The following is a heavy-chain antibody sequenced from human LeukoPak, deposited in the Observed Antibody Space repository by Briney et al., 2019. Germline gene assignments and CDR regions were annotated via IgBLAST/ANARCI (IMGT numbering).Heavy chain of an antibody. CDR1: GGSISSGDYY. CDR3: ARPYYYDSRIDP. Sequence: PSETLSLTCTVSGGSISSGDYYWSWIRQPPGKGLEWIGYMYYSGSTYYDPSLKSRVTISVDTSKNQFSLKLSSVTAADTAVYYCARPYYYDSRIDPWGQGTLVTVSS. CDR2: MYYSGST. J-gene: IGHJ5*02. V-gene: IGHV4-30-4*08. D-gene: IGHD3-22*01.